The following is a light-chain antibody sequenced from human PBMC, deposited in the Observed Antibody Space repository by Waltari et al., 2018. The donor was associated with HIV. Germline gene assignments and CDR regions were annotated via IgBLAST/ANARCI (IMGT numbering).Light chain of an antibody. Sequence: DIQMTQSPSSLSASVGDRVTITCLASQSISSCLNWYQQKPGKAPKLLIHAASSLQSGVPSRFSGSGSGTDFTLTINSLQPEDFATYYCQQSYSAPETFGQGTKLEIK. CDR1: QSISSC. CDR2: AAS. CDR3: QQSYSAPET. J-gene: IGKJ2*01. V-gene: IGKV1-39*01.